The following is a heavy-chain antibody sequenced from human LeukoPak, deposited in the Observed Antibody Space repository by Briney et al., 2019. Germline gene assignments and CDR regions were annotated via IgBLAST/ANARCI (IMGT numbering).Heavy chain of an antibody. CDR2: ISYDGNNK. Sequence: GGSLRLSCAASGFTFSSYGMHWVRQAPGKGLEWVAVISYDGNNKYYTDSVKGRFTISRDNSKNTLYLQMNSLSAEDTAVYYCAKGTLEERYYYYYGMDVWGQGTTVTVSS. D-gene: IGHD1-7*01. J-gene: IGHJ6*02. V-gene: IGHV3-30*18. CDR1: GFTFSSYG. CDR3: AKGTLEERYYYYYGMDV.